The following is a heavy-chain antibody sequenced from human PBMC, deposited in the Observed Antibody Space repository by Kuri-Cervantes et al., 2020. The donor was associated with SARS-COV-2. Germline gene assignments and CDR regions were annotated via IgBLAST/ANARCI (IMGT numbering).Heavy chain of an antibody. J-gene: IGHJ6*02. CDR3: AVTIAPYYYYGMDV. Sequence: GESLKISCAASGFTVSSNYMSWVRQAPGKGLEWVSVIYSGGSTYYADSVKGRFTISRDNSKNTLYLQMNSLRAEDTAVYYCAVTIAPYYYYGMDVWGQGTTVTVSS. CDR2: IYSGGST. CDR1: GFTVSSNY. D-gene: IGHD3-3*01. V-gene: IGHV3-53*01.